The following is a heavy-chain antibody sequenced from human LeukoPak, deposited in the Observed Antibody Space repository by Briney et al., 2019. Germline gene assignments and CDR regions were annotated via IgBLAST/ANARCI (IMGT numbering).Heavy chain of an antibody. J-gene: IGHJ4*02. Sequence: ASVKVSCKASGYIFTNYYMHWVRQAPGQGLEWMGIINPSGGSTGYAQKFQGRFTMTRDTSTTTVYMELSSLRSEDTAVYYCARDREEGYNSYYFDSWGQGTLVIVSS. CDR2: INPSGGST. D-gene: IGHD5-24*01. CDR1: GYIFTNYY. CDR3: ARDREEGYNSYYFDS. V-gene: IGHV1-46*01.